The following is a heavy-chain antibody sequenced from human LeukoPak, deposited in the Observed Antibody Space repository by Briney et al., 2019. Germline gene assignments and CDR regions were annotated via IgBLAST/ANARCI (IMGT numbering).Heavy chain of an antibody. D-gene: IGHD3-10*01. CDR3: VMVEASDVFDT. J-gene: IGHJ3*02. Sequence: PGGSLRLSCGASAFNFSRNSMNWVRQAPGKGPEWVASISPGSAYMYYADSVRGRFTIFRDNANNSLYLQMNNLRPEDTAVYYCVMVEASDVFDTWGQGTMVTVSS. V-gene: IGHV3-21*01. CDR2: ISPGSAYM. CDR1: AFNFSRNS.